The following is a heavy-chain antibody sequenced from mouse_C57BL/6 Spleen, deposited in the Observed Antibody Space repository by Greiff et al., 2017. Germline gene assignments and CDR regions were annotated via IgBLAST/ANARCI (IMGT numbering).Heavy chain of an antibody. CDR3: ARSSMITTRGYWYFDV. J-gene: IGHJ1*03. CDR2: ISSGSSTI. CDR1: GFTFSDYG. V-gene: IGHV5-17*01. Sequence: EVHLVESGGGLVKPGGSLKLSCAASGFTFSDYGMHWVRQAPEKGLEWVAYISSGSSTIYYADTVKGRFTISRDNAKNTLFLQMTSLRSEDTAMYYCARSSMITTRGYWYFDVWGTGTTVTVSS. D-gene: IGHD2-4*01.